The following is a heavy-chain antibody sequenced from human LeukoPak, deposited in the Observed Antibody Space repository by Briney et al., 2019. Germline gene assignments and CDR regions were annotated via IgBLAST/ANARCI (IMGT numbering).Heavy chain of an antibody. Sequence: SETLSLTCTVSGGSISSDYWSWTRQPPGKGREWIGYIYTSGSNHYNPSLKSRVTISGDTSKNQFSLKLSSVTAADTAVYYCARQKAGNCFDPWGQGTPVTVSS. CDR2: IYTSGSN. CDR1: GGSISSDY. J-gene: IGHJ5*02. CDR3: ARQKAGNCFDP. V-gene: IGHV4-4*09. D-gene: IGHD6-19*01.